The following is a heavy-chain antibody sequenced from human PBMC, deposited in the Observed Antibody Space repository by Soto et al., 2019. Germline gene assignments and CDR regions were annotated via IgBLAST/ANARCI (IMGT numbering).Heavy chain of an antibody. CDR2: MNPNSGNT. Sequence: GASLSVFFSAFLYTLTNFDINRVRQATGQGLEWMGWMNPNSGNTGYAQKFQGRLTMTRNTSISTAYMELSSLRSEDTAVYYCARGWSGQLVKYWGQGTLVTVSS. CDR3: ARGWSGQLVKY. J-gene: IGHJ4*02. V-gene: IGHV1-8*01. CDR1: LYTLTNFD. D-gene: IGHD6-6*01.